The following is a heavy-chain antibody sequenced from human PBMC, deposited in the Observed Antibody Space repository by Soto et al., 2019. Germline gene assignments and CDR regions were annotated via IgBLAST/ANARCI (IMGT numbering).Heavy chain of an antibody. J-gene: IGHJ6*02. D-gene: IGHD3-3*01. Sequence: PGGSLRLSCAASGFSFSSYAVSWVRQAPGKGLEWVSAISGSGGSTYYADSVKGRFTISRDNSKNTLYLQMTSLRAEDTAVYYCAKHSSPFWGGYYRAPGMDVWGQGTTVTVSS. CDR3: AKHSSPFWGGYYRAPGMDV. CDR2: ISGSGGST. CDR1: GFSFSSYA. V-gene: IGHV3-23*01.